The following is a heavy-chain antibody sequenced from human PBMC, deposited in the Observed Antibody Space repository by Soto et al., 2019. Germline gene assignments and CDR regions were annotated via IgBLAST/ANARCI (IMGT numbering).Heavy chain of an antibody. J-gene: IGHJ6*02. D-gene: IGHD6-13*01. CDR2: ISYDGSNK. V-gene: IGHV3-30*18. Sequence: PGGSLRLSCAASGFTFSSYGMHWVRQAPGKGLEWVAVISYDGSNKYYADSVKGRFTISRDNSKNTLYLQMNSLRAEDTAVHYCAKVLAAAGMEDYYGMDVWGQGTTVTVSS. CDR1: GFTFSSYG. CDR3: AKVLAAAGMEDYYGMDV.